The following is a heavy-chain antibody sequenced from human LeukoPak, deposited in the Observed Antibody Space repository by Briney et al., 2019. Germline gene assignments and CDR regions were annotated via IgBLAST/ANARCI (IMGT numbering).Heavy chain of an antibody. CDR3: ARWGYYDSSGYYYPVFDY. V-gene: IGHV3-7*01. Sequence: GGSLRLSCAASGFTFSSYWMNWVRQAPGKGLEWVANIKQDGSEKYYVDSVKGRFTISRDNAKNSLYLQMNSLRAEDTAVYYCARWGYYDSSGYYYPVFDYWGQGTLVTVSS. CDR2: IKQDGSEK. CDR1: GFTFSSYW. J-gene: IGHJ4*02. D-gene: IGHD3-22*01.